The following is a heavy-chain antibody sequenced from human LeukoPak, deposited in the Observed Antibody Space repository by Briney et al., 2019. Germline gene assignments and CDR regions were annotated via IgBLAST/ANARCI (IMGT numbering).Heavy chain of an antibody. CDR1: GGSISSFY. J-gene: IGHJ3*01. CDR2: IYYSGST. V-gene: IGHV4-59*01. CDR3: AREGSSGRHDGFDV. Sequence: SETLSLTCSVSGGSISSFYWSWIRQPPGKGLEWIGYIYYSGSTNYNPSLKSRVTISVDTSKNQFSLKLSSVTAADTAVYYCAREGSSGRHDGFDVWGQGTTVTVSS. D-gene: IGHD6-19*01.